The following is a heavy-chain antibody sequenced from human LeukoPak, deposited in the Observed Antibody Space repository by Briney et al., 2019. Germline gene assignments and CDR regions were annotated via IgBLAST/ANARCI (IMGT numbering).Heavy chain of an antibody. V-gene: IGHV4-34*01. D-gene: IGHD3-16*01. CDR1: GESFSGYY. Sequence: SETLSLSCAVSGESFSGYYWSWLRQPPGKGLEWIGEINQSGDTNYNPSFESRVSMSVDASKKQFSLQVKSVTAADGAVYYCARSLSPYYDVTSAYCVWGYWGQGTLVSISS. CDR3: ARSLSPYYDVTSAYCVWGY. J-gene: IGHJ4*02. CDR2: INQSGDT.